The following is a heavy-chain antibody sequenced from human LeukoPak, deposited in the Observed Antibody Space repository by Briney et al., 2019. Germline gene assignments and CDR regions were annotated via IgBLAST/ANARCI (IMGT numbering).Heavy chain of an antibody. D-gene: IGHD5-24*01. CDR2: IYYSGST. CDR1: GGSISSYY. J-gene: IGHJ6*02. CDR3: TRDGYNYGYYGMGV. Sequence: SETLSLTCTVSGGSISSYYWSWIRQPPGKGLEWIGYIYYSGSTNYNPSLKSRVTISVDTSKNQFSLKLSSVTAADTAVYYCTRDGYNYGYYGMGVWGQGTTVTVSS. V-gene: IGHV4-59*12.